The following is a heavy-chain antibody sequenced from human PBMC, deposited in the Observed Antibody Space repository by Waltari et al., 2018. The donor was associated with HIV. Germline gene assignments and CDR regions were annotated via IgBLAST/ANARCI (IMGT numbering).Heavy chain of an antibody. CDR2: INPSGGST. Sequence: QVQLVQSGAEVKKPGASVKVSCKASGYTFTSYYMHWVRQAHGQGLEWMGIINPSGGSTSYAQKFQGRVTMTRDTSTSTVYMELSSLRSEDTAVYYCALLQLEGLHRNPPPNDYWGQGTLVTVSS. CDR3: ALLQLEGLHRNPPPNDY. J-gene: IGHJ4*02. D-gene: IGHD4-4*01. V-gene: IGHV1-46*01. CDR1: GYTFTSYY.